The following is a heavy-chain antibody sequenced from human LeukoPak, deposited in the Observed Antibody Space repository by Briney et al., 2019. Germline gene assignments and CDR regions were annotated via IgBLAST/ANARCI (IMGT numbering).Heavy chain of an antibody. CDR1: GFTFSSYG. CDR3: ARGAGRYYDSSGYYIDF. D-gene: IGHD3-22*01. CDR2: LRYDGSNN. Sequence: PGGSLRLSCVASGFTFSSYGMHWVRQAPGKGLEWVAFLRYDGSNNYYAESAKSRFTISRDNSKNMLYLQMNSLRAEDTALYYCARGAGRYYDSSGYYIDFWGQGILVTVSS. V-gene: IGHV3-30*02. J-gene: IGHJ4*02.